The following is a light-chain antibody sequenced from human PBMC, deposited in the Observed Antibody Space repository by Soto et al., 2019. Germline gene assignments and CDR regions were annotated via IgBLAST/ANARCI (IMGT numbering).Light chain of an antibody. J-gene: IGKJ1*01. CDR1: QGINNY. CDR3: QKYDSAPRT. CDR2: SAS. Sequence: DIQMTQSPSSLSASVGDSVTITCRASQGINNYLAWYQHKPGKVPVLLIYSASTLKPVIPSRFSGSVAGTDFTLTIISLQPEDFATYYCQKYDSAPRTVAQVTKVDIK. V-gene: IGKV1-27*01.